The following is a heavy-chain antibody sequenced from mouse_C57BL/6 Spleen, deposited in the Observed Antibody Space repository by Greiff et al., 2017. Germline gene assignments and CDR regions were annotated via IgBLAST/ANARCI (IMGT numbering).Heavy chain of an antibody. CDR2: INYDGSST. V-gene: IGHV5-16*01. CDR1: GFTFSDYY. Sequence: EVKLVESEGGLVQPGSSMKLSCTASGFTFSDYYMAWVRQVPEKGLEWVANINYDGSSTYYLDSLKSRFIISRDNAKNILYLQMSSLKSEDTATYYCARGDGNGDAMDYWGQGTSVTVSS. J-gene: IGHJ4*01. D-gene: IGHD2-1*01. CDR3: ARGDGNGDAMDY.